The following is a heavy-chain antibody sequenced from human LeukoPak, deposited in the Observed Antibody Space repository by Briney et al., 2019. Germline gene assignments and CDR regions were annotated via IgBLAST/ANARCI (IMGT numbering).Heavy chain of an antibody. Sequence: VGSLRLSCAASGFTVSSNYMSWVRQAPGKGLEWVSVIYSGGSTYYADSVKGRFTISRDNSKNTLYLQMNSLRAEDTAVYYCARGSSYYDFWSGYENYYFDYWGQGTLVTVSS. V-gene: IGHV3-53*01. CDR3: ARGSSYYDFWSGYENYYFDY. CDR1: GFTVSSNY. D-gene: IGHD3-3*01. J-gene: IGHJ4*02. CDR2: IYSGGST.